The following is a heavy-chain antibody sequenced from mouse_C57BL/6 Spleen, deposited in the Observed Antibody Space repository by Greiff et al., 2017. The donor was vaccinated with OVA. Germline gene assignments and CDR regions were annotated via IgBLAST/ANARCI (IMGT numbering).Heavy chain of an antibody. CDR1: GFTFSSYA. CDR3: ARDRPMIRGAMDY. V-gene: IGHV5-4*01. Sequence: EVQRVESGRGLVKPGGSLKLSCAASGFTFSSYAMSWVRQTPEKRLEWVATISDGGSYTYYPDNVKGRFTISRDNAKNNLYLQMSHLKSEDTAMYYCARDRPMIRGAMDYWGQGTSVTVSS. D-gene: IGHD2-4*01. J-gene: IGHJ4*01. CDR2: ISDGGSYT.